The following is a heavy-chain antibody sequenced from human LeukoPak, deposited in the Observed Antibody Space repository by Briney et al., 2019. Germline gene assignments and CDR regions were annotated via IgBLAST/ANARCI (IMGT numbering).Heavy chain of an antibody. CDR2: ISYDGSKK. CDR3: AKASGLLVGFAARDFNC. Sequence: GGSLRLSCAASGFTFSSYCMHWVRQAPGKGLEWVADISYDGSKKYYADSVKGRFTISRDNSKNTLYLQMNSLRAEDTAVYYCAKASGLLVGFAARDFNCWGEGALGTVS. V-gene: IGHV3-30*18. J-gene: IGHJ4*02. D-gene: IGHD2-2*01. CDR1: GFTFSSYC.